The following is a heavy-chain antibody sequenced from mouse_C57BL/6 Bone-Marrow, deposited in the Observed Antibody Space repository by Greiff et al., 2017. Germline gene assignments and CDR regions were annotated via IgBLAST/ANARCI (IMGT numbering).Heavy chain of an antibody. CDR1: GYTFTSYW. V-gene: IGHV1-7*01. J-gene: IGHJ2*01. Sequence: QVHVKQSGAELAQPGASVKLSCKASGYTFTSYWMHWVKPRPGQGLEWIGYINPSSGYTKYNQMFKDKATLTADHSSSTAYMPLSRLTDEDSAVYYCSRVYGSSRHYYFDYWGQGTTLTVSS. CDR2: INPSSGYT. D-gene: IGHD1-1*01. CDR3: SRVYGSSRHYYFDY.